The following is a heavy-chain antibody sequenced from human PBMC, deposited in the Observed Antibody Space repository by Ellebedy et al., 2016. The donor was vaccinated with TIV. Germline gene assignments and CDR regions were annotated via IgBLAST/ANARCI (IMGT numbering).Heavy chain of an antibody. J-gene: IGHJ2*01. CDR2: IKQDGSEK. CDR1: GFTFPSYW. Sequence: GESLKISCAASGFTFPSYWICWVRPAPGKGLEWVANIKQDGSEKYYVDSVKGRFTIARDNAKNSLYLQMNSLRVEDTAVYYCARDMSCSGGTCYHGYWYFDLWGRGTLVTVSS. V-gene: IGHV3-7*01. CDR3: ARDMSCSGGTCYHGYWYFDL. D-gene: IGHD2-15*01.